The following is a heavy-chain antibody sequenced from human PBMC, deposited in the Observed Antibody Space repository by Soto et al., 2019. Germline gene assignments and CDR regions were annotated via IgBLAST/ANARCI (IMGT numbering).Heavy chain of an antibody. J-gene: IGHJ4*02. Sequence: QVQLVQSGAEVKKPGASVKVSCKASGYTFTSYYMHWVRQAPGQGLEWMGIINPSGGSTSYAQKFQGRVTMTRNTSKSTDYMELSSLRSENTAVYYCARDGRDGYNWDYWGQGTLVTVS. CDR3: ARDGRDGYNWDY. CDR1: GYTFTSYY. V-gene: IGHV1-46*01. CDR2: INPSGGST. D-gene: IGHD5-12*01.